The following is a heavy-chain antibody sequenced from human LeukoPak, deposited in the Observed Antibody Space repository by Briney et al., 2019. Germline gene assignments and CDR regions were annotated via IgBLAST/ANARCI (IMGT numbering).Heavy chain of an antibody. V-gene: IGHV3-23*01. CDR2: ISGSGTT. CDR1: GFIFSSYA. D-gene: IGHD3-22*01. J-gene: IGHJ5*02. Sequence: GGSLRLSCAASGFIFSSYAMSWVRQSPGKGLEWVSAISGSGTTYYADYVKGRFTISGDNSKNTLYLQMNSLRAEDTAVYFCTKMGDFDSSGYYRSSNWFDPWGQGTLVTVSS. CDR3: TKMGDFDSSGYYRSSNWFDP.